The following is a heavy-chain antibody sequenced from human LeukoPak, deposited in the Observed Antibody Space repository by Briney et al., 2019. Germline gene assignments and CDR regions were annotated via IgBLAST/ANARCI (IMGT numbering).Heavy chain of an antibody. D-gene: IGHD3-10*01. Sequence: KPSETLSLTCAVSGYSISSGYYWGWIRQPPGKGPEWIGSIYHSGSTYYNPSLKSRVTISVDTSKNQFSLKLSSVTAADTAVYYCARDSSYYGSGSYYNQGWFDPWGQGTLVTVSS. CDR2: IYHSGST. CDR3: ARDSSYYGSGSYYNQGWFDP. J-gene: IGHJ5*02. CDR1: GYSISSGYY. V-gene: IGHV4-38-2*02.